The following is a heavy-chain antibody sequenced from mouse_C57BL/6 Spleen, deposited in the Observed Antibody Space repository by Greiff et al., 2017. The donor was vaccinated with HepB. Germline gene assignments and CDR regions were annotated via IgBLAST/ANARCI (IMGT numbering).Heavy chain of an antibody. J-gene: IGHJ3*01. CDR3: ARSGIYYDYDAWFAY. CDR2: IHPNSGST. CDR1: GYTFTSYW. D-gene: IGHD2-4*01. Sequence: VQLQQPGAELVKPGASVKLSCKASGYTFTSYWMHWVKQRPGQGLEWIGMIHPNSGSTNYNEKFKSKVTLTVDKSSSTAYLQLSSLTSEDSAVYYCARSGIYYDYDAWFAYWGQGTLVTVSA. V-gene: IGHV1-64*01.